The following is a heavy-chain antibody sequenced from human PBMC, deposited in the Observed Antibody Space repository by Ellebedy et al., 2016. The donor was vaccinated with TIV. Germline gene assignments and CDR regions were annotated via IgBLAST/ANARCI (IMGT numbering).Heavy chain of an antibody. J-gene: IGHJ6*02. V-gene: IGHV2-5*01. D-gene: IGHD5-12*01. CDR2: IYWNDDK. Sequence: SGPTLVKPTQTLTLTCTFSGLSLSTTGVSVGWIRQPPGKALEWLALIYWNDDKRYSPSLKSRLSITKDTSKNQVVLTMTNMDPVDTATYYCARYDIVATIDSYYYYGMDVWGQGTTVTVSS. CDR1: GLSLSTTGVS. CDR3: ARYDIVATIDSYYYYGMDV.